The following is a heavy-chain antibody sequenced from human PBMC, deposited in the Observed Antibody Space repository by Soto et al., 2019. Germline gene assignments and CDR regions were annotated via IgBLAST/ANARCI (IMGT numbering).Heavy chain of an antibody. V-gene: IGHV2-70*11. CDR2: IDWDDDK. Sequence: SGPTLVNPTQTLTLTCTFSGFSLSTSGMCVSWIRQPPGKALEWLARIDWDDDKYYSTSLKTRLTISKDTSKNQVVLTMTNMDPVDTATYYCARIRQRLYDFWSGNFYYYYMDVWGKGTTVTVSS. CDR3: ARIRQRLYDFWSGNFYYYYMDV. J-gene: IGHJ6*03. D-gene: IGHD3-3*01. CDR1: GFSLSTSGMC.